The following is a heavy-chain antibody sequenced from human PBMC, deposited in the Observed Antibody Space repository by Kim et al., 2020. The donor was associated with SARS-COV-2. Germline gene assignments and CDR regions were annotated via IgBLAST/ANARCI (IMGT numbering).Heavy chain of an antibody. Sequence: GGSLRLSCAASGFTFSSYDMHWVRQAPGKRLEWVAVISSDGSNKYYADSVKGRFTISRDNSKNTLYLQMNSLRADDTAVYYCANNRESGGMYGPYYFD. CDR1: GFTFSSYD. CDR3: ANNRESGGMYGPYYFD. V-gene: IGHV3-30*18. D-gene: IGHD1-26*01. CDR2: ISSDGSNK. J-gene: IGHJ4*01.